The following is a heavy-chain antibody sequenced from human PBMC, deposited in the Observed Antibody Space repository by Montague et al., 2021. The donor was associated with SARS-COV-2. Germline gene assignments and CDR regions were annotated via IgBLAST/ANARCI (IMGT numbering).Heavy chain of an antibody. Sequence: SETLSLTCTVSGGSISSRSYYWGWIRQPPGKGLEWIGSIYYSGGTYYNPSLKSRVTISVDTSKNQFSLKLSSVTAADTAVYYCARLRGGYGGTYDTFDIWGQGTMVTVSS. J-gene: IGHJ3*02. D-gene: IGHD4-23*01. CDR2: IYYSGGT. V-gene: IGHV4-39*01. CDR3: ARLRGGYGGTYDTFDI. CDR1: GGSISSRSYY.